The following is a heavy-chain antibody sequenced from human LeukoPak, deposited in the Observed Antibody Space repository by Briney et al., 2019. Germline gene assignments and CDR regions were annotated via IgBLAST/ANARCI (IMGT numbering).Heavy chain of an antibody. J-gene: IGHJ3*02. Sequence: GGSLRLSCAASGFTFSSYEMNWVRQAPGKGLEWVSYISSSGSTIYYADSVKSRFTISRDNSKNTLYLQMNSLRAEDTAVYYCARLNYSYGRAAFDIWGQGTMVTVSS. CDR1: GFTFSSYE. D-gene: IGHD5-18*01. V-gene: IGHV3-48*03. CDR2: ISSSGSTI. CDR3: ARLNYSYGRAAFDI.